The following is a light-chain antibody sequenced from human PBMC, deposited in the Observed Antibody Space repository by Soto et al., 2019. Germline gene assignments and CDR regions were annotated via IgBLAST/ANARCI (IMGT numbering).Light chain of an antibody. Sequence: QSALTQPPSASGSPGQSVTISCTGTSSDVGGYNYVSWYQQHPGKAPKLMIYEVSKRPSGVPDRFSGSKSGNTASLTVSGLQAEDEADSYCSSYAGSNNWVFGGETKLTVL. CDR2: EVS. V-gene: IGLV2-8*01. J-gene: IGLJ3*02. CDR3: SSYAGSNNWV. CDR1: SSDVGGYNY.